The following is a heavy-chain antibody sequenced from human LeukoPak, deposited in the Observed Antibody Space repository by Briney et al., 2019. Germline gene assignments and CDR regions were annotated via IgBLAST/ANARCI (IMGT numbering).Heavy chain of an antibody. J-gene: IGHJ3*02. V-gene: IGHV3-9*01. D-gene: IGHD3-22*01. CDR2: ISWNSGSI. CDR3: AKDKDSSGYSKSPHDAFDI. CDR1: GFTFDDYA. Sequence: GGSLRLSCAASGFTFDDYAMHWVRQAPGKGLDWVSGISWNSGSIGYADSVKGRFTISRDNAKNSLYLQMNSLRAEDTAVYYCAKDKDSSGYSKSPHDAFDIWGQGTMVTVSS.